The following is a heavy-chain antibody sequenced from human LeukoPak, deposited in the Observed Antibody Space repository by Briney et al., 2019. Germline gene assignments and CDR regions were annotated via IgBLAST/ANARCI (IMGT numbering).Heavy chain of an antibody. V-gene: IGHV1-69*13. J-gene: IGHJ3*02. CDR3: ARGGYCTNGVCYRHAFDI. Sequence: SVKVSCKASGGTFSSYAISWVRQAPGQGLEWMGGIIPIFGTANYAQKFQGRVTITADESTSTAYMELSSLRSEDTAVYYCARGGYCTNGVCYRHAFDIWGQGTMVTVSS. CDR1: GGTFSSYA. CDR2: IIPIFGTA. D-gene: IGHD2-8*01.